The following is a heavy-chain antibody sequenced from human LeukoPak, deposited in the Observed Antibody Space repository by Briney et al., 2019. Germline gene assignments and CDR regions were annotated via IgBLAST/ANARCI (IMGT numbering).Heavy chain of an antibody. CDR2: INPSGGST. V-gene: IGHV1-46*01. J-gene: IGHJ4*02. CDR3: ARDYGAVAVSGYFDY. CDR1: GYTFTSYY. Sequence: ASVKVSCKASGYTFTSYYMHWVRQAPGQGLEWMGIINPSGGSTSYAQKFQGRVTMTRDMSTSTVYMELSSLRSDDTAVYYCARDYGAVAVSGYFDYWGQGTLVTVSS. D-gene: IGHD6-19*01.